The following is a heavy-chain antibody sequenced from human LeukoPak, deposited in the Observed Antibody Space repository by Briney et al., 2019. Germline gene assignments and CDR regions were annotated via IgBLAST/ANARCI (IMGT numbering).Heavy chain of an antibody. D-gene: IGHD3-22*01. V-gene: IGHV3-30*04. CDR1: GFTFSSYA. Sequence: GGSLRLSCAASGFTFSSYAMHWVRQAPGKGLEWVAVISYDGSNKYYADSVKGRFTISRDNSKNTLYLRMNSLRAEDTAVYYCARPNYYDSSGYYYGVLDYWGQGTLVTDSS. J-gene: IGHJ4*02. CDR3: ARPNYYDSSGYYYGVLDY. CDR2: ISYDGSNK.